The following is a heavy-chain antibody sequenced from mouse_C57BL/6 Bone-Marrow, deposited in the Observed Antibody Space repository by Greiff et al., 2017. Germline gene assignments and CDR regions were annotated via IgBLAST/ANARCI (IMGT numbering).Heavy chain of an antibody. Sequence: EVQRVESGGGLVKPGGSLKLSCAASGFTFSDYGMHWVRQAPEKGLEWVAYISSGSSTIYYADTVKGRFTIARDNAKNTLFLQMTSLRSEDTALDYCARSASNYGYGDVWGTGTTVTVSA. CDR2: ISSGSSTI. CDR1: GFTFSDYG. V-gene: IGHV5-17*01. CDR3: ARSASNYGYGDV. J-gene: IGHJ1*03. D-gene: IGHD2-5*01.